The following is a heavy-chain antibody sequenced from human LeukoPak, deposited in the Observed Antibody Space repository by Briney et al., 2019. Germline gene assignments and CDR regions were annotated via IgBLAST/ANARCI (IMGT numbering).Heavy chain of an antibody. CDR2: ISGSDGST. Sequence: PGGSLRLSCSASGFTFSSYAMTWVRQAPGKGLEWVSAISGSDGSTYYADSVTGRFTISRDNSKNTLYLQMSSLRVDDTAVYYCAKDGYDFWSGYQIHLRAQGTLVTVSS. V-gene: IGHV3-23*01. CDR3: AKDGYDFWSGYQIHL. D-gene: IGHD3-3*01. J-gene: IGHJ4*02. CDR1: GFTFSSYA.